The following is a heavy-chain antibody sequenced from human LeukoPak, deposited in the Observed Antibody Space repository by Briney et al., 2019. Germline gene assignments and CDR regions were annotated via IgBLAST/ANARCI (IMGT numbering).Heavy chain of an antibody. J-gene: IGHJ5*02. CDR2: ISVYNGNT. CDR1: GYTFTRYG. D-gene: IGHD3-10*01. V-gene: IGHV1-18*01. CDR3: ASRPLLWFGGRVVTATFPIS. Sequence: GASVKVSCKASGYTFTRYGISWVRQAPGQGMEWVGWISVYNGNTNYAQKLQGRVTIATDTSTSTAYMELRSLRSEDTAVYYCASRPLLWFGGRVVTATFPISWGQGTLVTVSS.